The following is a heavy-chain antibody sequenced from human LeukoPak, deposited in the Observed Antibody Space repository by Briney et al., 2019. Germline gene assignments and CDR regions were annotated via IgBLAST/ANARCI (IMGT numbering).Heavy chain of an antibody. CDR2: INHSGST. Sequence: PSETLSLTCAVYGGSFSGYYWSWIRQPPGKGLEWIGEINHSGSTNYNPSLKSRVTISVDTSKNQFSLKLSSVTAADTAVYYCAPRTIRDAFDIWGQGTMVTVSS. D-gene: IGHD2-8*01. J-gene: IGHJ3*02. V-gene: IGHV4-34*01. CDR3: APRTIRDAFDI. CDR1: GGSFSGYY.